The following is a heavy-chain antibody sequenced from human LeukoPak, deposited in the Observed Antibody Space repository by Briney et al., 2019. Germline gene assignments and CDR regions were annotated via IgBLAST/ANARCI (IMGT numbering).Heavy chain of an antibody. CDR1: GFTFSSYT. CDR3: AKDAIYDSSGYYYGNYFDY. CDR2: ITSSSSYI. V-gene: IGHV3-21*04. D-gene: IGHD3-22*01. J-gene: IGHJ4*02. Sequence: GGSLRLSCAASGFTFSSYTMNWVRQAPGKGLEWVSSITSSSSYIYYADSVKGRFTISRDNAKNSLYLQMNSLRAEDTALYYCAKDAIYDSSGYYYGNYFDYWGQGTLVTVSS.